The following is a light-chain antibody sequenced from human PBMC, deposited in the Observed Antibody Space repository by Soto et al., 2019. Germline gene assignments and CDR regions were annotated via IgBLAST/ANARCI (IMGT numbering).Light chain of an antibody. Sequence: DIQMTQCPSSLSASVGDRVTITCRASQTISSWLAWYQQKPGKAPKLLIYKASTLKSGVPSRFSGSGSGTEFTLTISSLQPDDFATYYCQHYNSYSEAFGQGTKVELK. V-gene: IGKV1-5*03. J-gene: IGKJ1*01. CDR1: QTISSW. CDR2: KAS. CDR3: QHYNSYSEA.